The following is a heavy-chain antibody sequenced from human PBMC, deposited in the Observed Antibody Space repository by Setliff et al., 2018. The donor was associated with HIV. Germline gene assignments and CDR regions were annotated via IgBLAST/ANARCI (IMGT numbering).Heavy chain of an antibody. V-gene: IGHV4-38-2*02. J-gene: IGHJ3*02. Sequence: SETLSLTCTPSGYSISSGYYWGWIRQPPGKGLEWIGSIYHSGITYYNSSLKSRVTISVDTSKNQFSLNLTSVTAADTAVYYCARLGYSGSLVGAFDILGQGTMVTVSS. CDR1: GYSISSGYY. CDR2: IYHSGIT. D-gene: IGHD1-26*01. CDR3: ARLGYSGSLVGAFDI.